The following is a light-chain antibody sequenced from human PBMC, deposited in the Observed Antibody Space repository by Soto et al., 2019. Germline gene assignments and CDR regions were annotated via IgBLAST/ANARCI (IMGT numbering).Light chain of an antibody. CDR1: QSLLQTNGYTY. CDR3: MQSLQTPPWT. V-gene: IGKV2-28*01. CDR2: LTS. J-gene: IGKJ1*01. Sequence: DIVMTQSPLSLPVTPGEPASISCRSSQSLLQTNGYTYLDWYLQKPGQSPQLLIYLTSIRASGVPDRFSGSGSGTEFTLKISKVEAEDVVVYYCMQSLQTPPWTFGPGTKVEFK.